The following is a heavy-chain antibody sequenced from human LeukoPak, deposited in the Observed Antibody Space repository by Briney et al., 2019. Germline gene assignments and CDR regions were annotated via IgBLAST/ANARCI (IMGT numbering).Heavy chain of an antibody. Sequence: GGSLRLSCAASGFTFSRYSMNWVRQAPGKGLEWVAVISYDGSNKYYADSVKGRFTISRDNSKNTLYLQMNSLRAEDTAVYYCARGYRYYDFWSGTPIDPWGQGTLVTVSS. D-gene: IGHD3-3*01. J-gene: IGHJ5*02. CDR1: GFTFSRYS. CDR2: ISYDGSNK. V-gene: IGHV3-30*03. CDR3: ARGYRYYDFWSGTPIDP.